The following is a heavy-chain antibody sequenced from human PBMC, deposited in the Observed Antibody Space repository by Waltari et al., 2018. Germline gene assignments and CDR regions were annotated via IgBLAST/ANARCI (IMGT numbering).Heavy chain of an antibody. D-gene: IGHD6-6*01. CDR2: IYYSGRT. CDR3: AGYLYSSSSLWYFDL. CDR1: GGSISSSRYS. V-gene: IGHV4-39*01. Sequence: QLQLQESGPGLVKPSETLSLTCTVSGGSISSSRYSWGWIRPPPGKGLEWIGSIYYSGRTYYNPSSKSRVTISVDTSKNQFSLKLSSVTAADTAVYYCAGYLYSSSSLWYFDLWGRGTLVTVSS. J-gene: IGHJ2*01.